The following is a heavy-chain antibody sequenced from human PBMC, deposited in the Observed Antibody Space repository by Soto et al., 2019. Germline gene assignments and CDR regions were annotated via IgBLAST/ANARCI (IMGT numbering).Heavy chain of an antibody. CDR2: INPKSGGT. J-gene: IGHJ6*02. CDR3: ARGDSTDCSNGVCSFFYNHDMDV. Sequence: ASVKVSCKASGYSFTDYHIHWVRQAPGQGLEWLGRINPKSGGTSTAQKFQGWVTMTTDTSISTASIELTRLTSDDTAIYYCARGDSTDCSNGVCSFFYNHDMDVWGQGTTVTVSS. CDR1: GYSFTDYH. V-gene: IGHV1-2*04. D-gene: IGHD2-8*01.